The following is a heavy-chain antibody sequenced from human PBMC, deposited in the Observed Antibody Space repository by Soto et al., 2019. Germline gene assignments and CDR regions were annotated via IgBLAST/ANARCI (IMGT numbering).Heavy chain of an antibody. CDR3: ARDLPLGLLVRGAFDI. CDR1: GGTFSSYT. V-gene: IGHV1-69*08. D-gene: IGHD3-10*01. CDR2: IIPILGIA. Sequence: QVQLVQSGAEVKKPGSSVKVSCKASGGTFSSYTISWVRQAPGQGLEWMGRIIPILGIANYAQKFQGRVTMTADKSTSTAYMELSSLRSEDTAVYYCARDLPLGLLVRGAFDIWGQGTMVTVSS. J-gene: IGHJ3*02.